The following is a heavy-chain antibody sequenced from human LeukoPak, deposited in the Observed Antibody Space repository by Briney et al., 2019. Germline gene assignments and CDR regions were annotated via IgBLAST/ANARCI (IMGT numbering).Heavy chain of an antibody. V-gene: IGHV5-51*01. D-gene: IGHD6-13*01. Sequence: DESRHISSKGSGYTFTSYGFGWVRQMPGKGLEWMGIIYPGDSDTRYSPSFQGQVTISAHKSISTAYLQWSSLKASDTAMYYCARSIAAAGVTNWFDPWGQGTLVTVSS. J-gene: IGHJ5*02. CDR2: IYPGDSDT. CDR1: GYTFTSYG. CDR3: ARSIAAAGVTNWFDP.